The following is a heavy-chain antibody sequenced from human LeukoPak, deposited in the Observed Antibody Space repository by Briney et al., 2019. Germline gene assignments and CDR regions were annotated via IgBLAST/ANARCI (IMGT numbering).Heavy chain of an antibody. Sequence: ASVKVSCKASGYTFTGYYMHWVRQAPGQGLEWMGWINPNSGGTNYAQKFQGRVTMTRDTSISTAYMELSRLRSDDTAVYYCARVFIPGGRSSTPRLAFDIWGQGTMVTVSS. CDR1: GYTFTGYY. CDR3: ARVFIPGGRSSTPRLAFDI. CDR2: INPNSGGT. J-gene: IGHJ3*02. D-gene: IGHD2-2*01. V-gene: IGHV1-2*02.